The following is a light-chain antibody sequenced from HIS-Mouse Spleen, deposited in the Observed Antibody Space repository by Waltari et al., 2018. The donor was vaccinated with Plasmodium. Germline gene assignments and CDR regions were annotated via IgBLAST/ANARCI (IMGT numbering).Light chain of an antibody. J-gene: IGLJ3*02. Sequence: SYELTQPPSVSVSPGQTARITCSGDALPQHCAYSYQQKSGQAPVPVIYEESKRPSGIPERFSGSSSGTMATLTISGAQVEDEADYYCYSTDSSGNHRVFGGGTKLTVL. CDR1: ALPQHC. V-gene: IGLV3-10*01. CDR2: EES. CDR3: YSTDSSGNHRV.